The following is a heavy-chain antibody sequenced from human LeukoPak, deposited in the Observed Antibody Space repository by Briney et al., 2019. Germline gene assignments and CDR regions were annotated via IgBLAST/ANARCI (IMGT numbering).Heavy chain of an antibody. V-gene: IGHV3-74*01. CDR1: RFTFSSYW. D-gene: IGHD3-10*01. Sequence: GGSLRLSCAASRFTFSSYWMHWVRQAPGKGRGWVSRINSDGSSTNYADSVKGRFTISRDNAKNTLYLQLNSLRAQDTAVYYCARDRGEYYFDSWGQGTLVTVSS. CDR2: INSDGSST. J-gene: IGHJ4*02. CDR3: ARDRGEYYFDS.